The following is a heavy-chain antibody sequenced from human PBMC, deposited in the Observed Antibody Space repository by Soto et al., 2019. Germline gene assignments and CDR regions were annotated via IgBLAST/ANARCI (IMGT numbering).Heavy chain of an antibody. D-gene: IGHD3-3*01. J-gene: IGHJ4*02. CDR2: INHSGST. CDR3: ANTHYNFWSGFYRGYYFDY. CDR1: GGSFSGYY. Sequence: QLHLQQWGAGLLKPSETLSLTCAVYGGSFSGYYWSWIRQPPGKGLEWIGEINHSGSTNYNPSLMSRVTISVDTSKNQFSLKLSSVTAVDTAVYFCANTHYNFWSGFYRGYYFDYWGQGTLVSVSS. V-gene: IGHV4-34*01.